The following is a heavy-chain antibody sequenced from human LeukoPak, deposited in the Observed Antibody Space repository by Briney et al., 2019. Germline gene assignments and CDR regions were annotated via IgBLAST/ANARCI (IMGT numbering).Heavy chain of an antibody. CDR3: ARGELLRQYYFDY. J-gene: IGHJ4*02. V-gene: IGHV4-31*03. CDR2: IYYSGST. Sequence: SETLSLTCTVSGGSISSGGYYWSWIRQHPGKGLEWIGYIYYSGSTYYNPSLKSRVTISVDTSKNQFSLKLSSVTAADTAVYYCARGELLRQYYFDYWGQGTLVTVS. D-gene: IGHD1-26*01. CDR1: GGSISSGGYY.